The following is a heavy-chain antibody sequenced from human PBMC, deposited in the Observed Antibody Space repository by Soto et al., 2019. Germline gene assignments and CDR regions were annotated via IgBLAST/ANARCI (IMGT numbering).Heavy chain of an antibody. CDR1: GGSISSYY. CDR2: IYYSGST. CDR3: ARGSVWFGEFFDY. V-gene: IGHV4-59*01. D-gene: IGHD3-10*01. J-gene: IGHJ4*02. Sequence: SETLSLTCTVSGGSISSYYWSWIRQPPGKGLEWIGYIYYSGSTNYNPSLKSRVTISVDTSKNQFSLKLSSVTAADTAVYYCARGSVWFGEFFDYWGQGTLVTVSS.